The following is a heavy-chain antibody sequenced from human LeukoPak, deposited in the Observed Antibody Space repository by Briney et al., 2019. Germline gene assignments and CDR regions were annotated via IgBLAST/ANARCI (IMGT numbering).Heavy chain of an antibody. CDR2: IYTSGST. J-gene: IGHJ4*02. CDR3: ARVDSSGYYYVDY. CDR1: GGSIISYY. V-gene: IGHV4-4*07. D-gene: IGHD3-22*01. Sequence: SETLSLTCTVSGGSIISYYWSWIRQPAGKGMEWVGRIYTSGSTNYNPSLKSRVTMSVDTSKNQFSLKLSSVTAADTAVYYCARVDSSGYYYVDYWGQGTLVTVSS.